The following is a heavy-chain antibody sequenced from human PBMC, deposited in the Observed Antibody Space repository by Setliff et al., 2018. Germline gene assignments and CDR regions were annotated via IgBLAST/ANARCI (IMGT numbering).Heavy chain of an antibody. CDR2: IIPVFRTA. CDR3: ARDTRDKYDSSGYYLSLDS. V-gene: IGHV1-69*13. J-gene: IGHJ4*02. CDR1: GYTFTGYY. Sequence: SVKVSCKASGYTFTGYYMHWVRQAPGQGLEWMGRIIPVFRTANYAQKFRGRVTITADEVARTAYMELSTLRSEDTAVYYCARDTRDKYDSSGYYLSLDSWGQGSLVTVSS. D-gene: IGHD3-22*01.